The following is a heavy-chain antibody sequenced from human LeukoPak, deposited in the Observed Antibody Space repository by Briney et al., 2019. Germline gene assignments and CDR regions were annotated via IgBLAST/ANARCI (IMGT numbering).Heavy chain of an antibody. CDR2: ISGSGGST. J-gene: IGHJ4*02. Sequence: GGSLGLSCAASGFTFSSYAMSWVRQAPGKGLEWVSAISGSGGSTYYADSVKGRFTISRDNSKNTLYLQMNSLRAEDTAVYYCAKVLRYCSSTSCYPDYFDYWGQGTLVTVSS. D-gene: IGHD2-2*01. CDR3: AKVLRYCSSTSCYPDYFDY. V-gene: IGHV3-23*01. CDR1: GFTFSSYA.